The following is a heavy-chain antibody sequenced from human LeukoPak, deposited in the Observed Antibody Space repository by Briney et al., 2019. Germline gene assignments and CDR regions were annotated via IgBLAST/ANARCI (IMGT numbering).Heavy chain of an antibody. CDR3: ASAHGGSGYDRPFDY. V-gene: IGHV3-48*03. J-gene: IGHJ4*02. CDR1: KFYFSTYD. D-gene: IGHD5-12*01. Sequence: GGSLRLSCTASKFYFSTYDMNWVRQVPGKGLEWVSYIDSSASTAYYAGSVQGRFTVSRDNAKNSLYLQMTSLRVEDTAFYYCASAHGGSGYDRPFDYWGQGTLVTVSS. CDR2: IDSSASTA.